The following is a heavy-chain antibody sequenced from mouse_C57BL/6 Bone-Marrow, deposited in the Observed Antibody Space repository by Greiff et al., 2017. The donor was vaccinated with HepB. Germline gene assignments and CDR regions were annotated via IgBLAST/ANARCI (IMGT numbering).Heavy chain of an antibody. CDR3: ARTLYL. D-gene: IGHD5-1*01. Sequence: ESGPGLVKPSQSLSLTCSVPGYSITSGYYWNWIRQFPGNKLEWMGYISYDGSNNYNPSLKNRISITRDTSKNQFFLKLNSVTTEDTATYYCARTLYLWGQGTTLTVSS. CDR1: GYSITSGYY. CDR2: ISYDGSN. J-gene: IGHJ2*01. V-gene: IGHV3-6*01.